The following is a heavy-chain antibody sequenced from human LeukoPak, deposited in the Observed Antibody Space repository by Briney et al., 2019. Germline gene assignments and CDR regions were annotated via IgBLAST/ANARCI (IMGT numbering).Heavy chain of an antibody. V-gene: IGHV3-49*03. Sequence: GGSLRLSCTSSGFTFRELAVSWFRQAPGKGLEWIGFIRSSIYGGTPKAAASVKGRFIFSRDDSKGVAYQRMNSLKTDDTAVYYCSREWGNGNDLRPDSWGQGTLVTVSS. D-gene: IGHD1-1*01. CDR3: SREWGNGNDLRPDS. CDR2: IRSSIYGGTP. J-gene: IGHJ4*02. CDR1: GFTFRELA.